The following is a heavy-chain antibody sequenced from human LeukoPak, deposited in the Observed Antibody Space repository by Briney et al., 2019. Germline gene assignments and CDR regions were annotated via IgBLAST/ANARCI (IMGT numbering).Heavy chain of an antibody. CDR3: AREQGGIVVVPAASFDY. CDR2: ISSSSSYI. V-gene: IGHV3-21*01. Sequence: GGSLRLSCAASGFTFSSYSMNWVRQAPGKGLEWASSISSSSSYIYYADSVKGRFTISRDNAKNSLYLQMNSLRAEDTAVYYCAREQGGIVVVPAASFDYWGQGTLVTVSS. D-gene: IGHD2-2*01. CDR1: GFTFSSYS. J-gene: IGHJ4*02.